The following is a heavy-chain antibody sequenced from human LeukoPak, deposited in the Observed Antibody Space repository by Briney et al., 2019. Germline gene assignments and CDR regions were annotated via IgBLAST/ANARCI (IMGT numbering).Heavy chain of an antibody. CDR2: ISPNSGGT. CDR3: ARANVDYGDYGDAFDI. CDR1: GYTFTGYY. D-gene: IGHD4-17*01. J-gene: IGHJ3*02. V-gene: IGHV1-2*02. Sequence: ASVKVSCKASGYTFTGYYMHGVRQAPGQGLEWMGWISPNSGGTNYAQKFQGRVTMTRDTSISTAYMELSRLRSDDTAVYYCARANVDYGDYGDAFDIWGQGTMVTVSS.